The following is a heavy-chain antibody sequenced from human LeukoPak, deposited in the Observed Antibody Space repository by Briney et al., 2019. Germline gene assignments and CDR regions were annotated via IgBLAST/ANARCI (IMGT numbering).Heavy chain of an antibody. CDR3: ARELGGGSCFDY. CDR1: GGSFSGYY. D-gene: IGHD2-15*01. CDR2: INHSGST. V-gene: IGHV4-34*01. Sequence: KASETLSLTCAVYGGSFSGYYWSWIRQPPGKGLEWVGEINHSGSTNYNPSLKSRVTISVDTSKNQFSLKLSSVTAADTAVYYCARELGGGSCFDYWGEGTLVTVSS. J-gene: IGHJ4*02.